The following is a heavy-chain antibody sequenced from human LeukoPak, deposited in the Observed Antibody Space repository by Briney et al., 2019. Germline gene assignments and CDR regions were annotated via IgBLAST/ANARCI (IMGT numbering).Heavy chain of an antibody. CDR1: GYTFTSYG. D-gene: IGHD3-9*01. CDR3: ARGLPNDISNWFDP. Sequence: ASVKVSCKASGYTFTSYGISWVRQAPGQGLEWMGWISAYNGNTNYAQRLQGRVTMTTDTSTSTAYMELRSLRSDDTAVYYCARGLPNDISNWFDPWGQGTPVTVSS. CDR2: ISAYNGNT. V-gene: IGHV1-18*01. J-gene: IGHJ5*02.